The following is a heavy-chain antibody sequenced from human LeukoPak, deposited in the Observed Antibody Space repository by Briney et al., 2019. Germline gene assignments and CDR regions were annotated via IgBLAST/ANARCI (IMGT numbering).Heavy chain of an antibody. CDR3: ARNRLEVGYYYYYMDV. CDR2: INSDGSST. CDR1: GFTFSSYW. Sequence: GGSLRLSCAASGFTFSSYWMHWVRQAPGKGLVWVSRINSDGSSTSYADSVKGRFTISRDNAKNTLYLQMNSLRAEDTAVYYCARNRLEVGYYYYYMDVWGKGTTVTISS. D-gene: IGHD2-15*01. J-gene: IGHJ6*03. V-gene: IGHV3-74*01.